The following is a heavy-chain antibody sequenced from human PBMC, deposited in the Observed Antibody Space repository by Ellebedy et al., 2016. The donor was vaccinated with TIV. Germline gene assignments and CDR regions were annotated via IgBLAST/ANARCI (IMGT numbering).Heavy chain of an antibody. V-gene: IGHV3-23*01. CDR1: GFTFSSYA. CDR3: AREWGRSAATFDY. J-gene: IGHJ4*02. Sequence: GGSLRLSCAASGFTFSSYAMNWVRQAPGKGLEWVSAISGSGGSTFYADSVKGRFTISRDNSKNTLYLQMNSLRAEDTAVYYCAREWGRSAATFDYWGQGTLVTVSS. CDR2: ISGSGGST. D-gene: IGHD3-16*01.